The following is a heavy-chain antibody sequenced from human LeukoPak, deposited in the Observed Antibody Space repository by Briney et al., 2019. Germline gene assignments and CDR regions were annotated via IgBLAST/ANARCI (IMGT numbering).Heavy chain of an antibody. J-gene: IGHJ4*02. Sequence: GGSLRLSCSASGFTFSSYSMNWVRQAPGKGLEWVSSISSSSSYIYYADSVKGRFTISRDNAKNSLYLQMNSLRAEDTAVYYWARVGDDSSGYYADYWGQGTLVTVSS. D-gene: IGHD3-22*01. CDR1: GFTFSSYS. CDR2: ISSSSSYI. V-gene: IGHV3-21*01. CDR3: ARVGDDSSGYYADY.